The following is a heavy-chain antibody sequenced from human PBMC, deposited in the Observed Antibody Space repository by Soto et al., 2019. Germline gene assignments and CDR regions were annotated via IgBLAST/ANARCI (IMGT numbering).Heavy chain of an antibody. V-gene: IGHV4-30-4*01. Sequence: SETLSLTCTVSGGSISSGDYYRSWIRQPPGKGLEWIGYIYYSGSTYYNPSLKSRVTISVDTSKNQFSLKLSSVTAADTAVYYCARDERIQVRFLEWSPTTYYYYGMDVWGQGTTVTVSS. D-gene: IGHD3-3*01. CDR1: GGSISSGDYY. J-gene: IGHJ6*02. CDR3: ARDERIQVRFLEWSPTTYYYYGMDV. CDR2: IYYSGST.